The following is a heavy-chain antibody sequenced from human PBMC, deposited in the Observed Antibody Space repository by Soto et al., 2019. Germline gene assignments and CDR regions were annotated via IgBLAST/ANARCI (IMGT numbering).Heavy chain of an antibody. Sequence: QVQLVQSGAEVKKPGASVKVSCKASGYTFTGNYMHWVRQAPGQGFEWMGWINVNSGGTKYAQKFQGWVTMTRDTSSSTASMELSRLRSDDTAVYYCARGDKLSLYPQLDYWGQGTLVTVSS. D-gene: IGHD3-16*02. V-gene: IGHV1-2*04. CDR1: GYTFTGNY. J-gene: IGHJ4*02. CDR2: INVNSGGT. CDR3: ARGDKLSLYPQLDY.